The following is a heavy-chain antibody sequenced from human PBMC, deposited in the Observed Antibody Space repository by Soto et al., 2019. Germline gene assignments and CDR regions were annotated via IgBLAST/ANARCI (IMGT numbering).Heavy chain of an antibody. J-gene: IGHJ5*02. CDR2: ISYDGKNT. D-gene: IGHD2-8*02. CDR1: GFTFTSHA. Sequence: PGGSLRLSCEVSGFTFTSHAMHWVRQAPGEGLEWVAVISYDGKNTYYADSVKGRFTISRDNSKNTLYLQMNSLRPDDTAVYYCARGRGIVLVTALSPWGPDTQVPVSS. CDR3: ARGRGIVLVTALSP. V-gene: IGHV3-30*01.